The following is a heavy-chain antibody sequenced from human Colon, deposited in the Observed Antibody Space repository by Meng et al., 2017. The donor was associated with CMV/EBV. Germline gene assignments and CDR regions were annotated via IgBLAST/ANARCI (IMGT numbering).Heavy chain of an antibody. CDR2: IRQDESEK. D-gene: IGHD5-12*01. Sequence: GESLKISCAASGFTFSNYWMSWVRQAPGKGLEWVANIRQDESEKYYVDSVKGRFTISRDNAKNSLYLQMNSLRAEDTAVYYCARAGYDPSYYYYYGMDVWGQGTTVTVSS. V-gene: IGHV3-7*01. CDR3: ARAGYDPSYYYYYGMDV. J-gene: IGHJ6*02. CDR1: GFTFSNYW.